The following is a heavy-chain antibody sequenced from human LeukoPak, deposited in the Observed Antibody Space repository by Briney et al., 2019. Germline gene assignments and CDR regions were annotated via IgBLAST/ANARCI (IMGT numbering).Heavy chain of an antibody. CDR1: GFTLSSYW. CDR2: INRDGSDK. V-gene: IGHV3-7*01. J-gene: IGHJ4*02. Sequence: GGSRRLSCAASGFTLSSYWMTWVRQAPGKGPEWVANINRDGSDKHYMDSVKGRFTISRDNAESSLYLQMNSLRAEDTAVYYCARDYTYCSGGTCYDRFDYWGQGTLVTVSS. D-gene: IGHD2-15*01. CDR3: ARDYTYCSGGTCYDRFDY.